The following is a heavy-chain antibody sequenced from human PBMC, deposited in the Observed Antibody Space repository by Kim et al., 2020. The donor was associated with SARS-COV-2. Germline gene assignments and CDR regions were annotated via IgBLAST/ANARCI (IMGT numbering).Heavy chain of an antibody. CDR1: GGSIGSSSYY. Sequence: SETLSLTCTVSGGSIGSSSYYWGWIRQPPGKGLEWIGSIYYSGSTYYNPSLKSRVTISVDTSKNQFSLKLSSVTAADTAVYYCARHNRDCSSTSCQVYNDYWGQGTLVTVSS. J-gene: IGHJ4*02. D-gene: IGHD2-2*01. CDR2: IYYSGST. V-gene: IGHV4-39*01. CDR3: ARHNRDCSSTSCQVYNDY.